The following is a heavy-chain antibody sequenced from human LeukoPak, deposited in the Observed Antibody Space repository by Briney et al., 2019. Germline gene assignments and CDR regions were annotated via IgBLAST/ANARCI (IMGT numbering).Heavy chain of an antibody. CDR3: AREAMRRNFDS. Sequence: GGSLRLSCTASGFTFNSYVMYWVRQAPGKGLEYVSAISSDGGSTYYANSVKGRFTVSRDNSKNTLYLQMGSLRVDDMAVCYCAREAMRRNFDSWGQGTLVTASS. V-gene: IGHV3-64*01. CDR2: ISSDGGST. J-gene: IGHJ4*02. CDR1: GFTFNSYV.